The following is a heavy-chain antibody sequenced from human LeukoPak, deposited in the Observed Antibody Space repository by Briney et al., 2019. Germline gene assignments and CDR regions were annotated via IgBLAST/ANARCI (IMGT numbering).Heavy chain of an antibody. V-gene: IGHV3-23*01. CDR2: ISGSGGST. CDR3: AKGATGHFDF. D-gene: IGHD1-26*01. J-gene: IGHJ4*02. Sequence: QPGGSLRLSCAASGFTFSSYAMSWVRQAPGKGLEWVSGISGSGGSTYYADPVKGRFTISRDNSKNTLNLQMNSLRVDDTAVYYCAKGATGHFDFWGQGTLVTVSS. CDR1: GFTFSSYA.